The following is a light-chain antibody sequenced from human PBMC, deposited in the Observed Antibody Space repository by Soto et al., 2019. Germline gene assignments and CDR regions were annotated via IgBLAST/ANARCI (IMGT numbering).Light chain of an antibody. CDR1: SSDVGGYNY. V-gene: IGLV2-14*01. CDR3: SSYTSSSTYV. J-gene: IGLJ1*01. Sequence: QSALTQPASVSASPGQSITISCTGTSSDVGGYNYVSWYQQHPGKAPKVMIYDVSNRPSGVSNRFSGSKSGNTAFLIIFGLQAEDEVDYYCSSYTSSSTYVFGTGTKLTVL. CDR2: DVS.